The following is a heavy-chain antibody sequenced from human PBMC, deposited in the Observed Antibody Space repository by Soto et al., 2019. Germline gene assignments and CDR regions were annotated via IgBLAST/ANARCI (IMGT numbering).Heavy chain of an antibody. V-gene: IGHV1-69*01. Sequence: QVQLVQAGAEVKKPGSSVKVSCKTSGVSFNNNGIGWVRQAPGHGLEWMGGVSPPFRTSNYARKFHGRISITAEASTGTVNMELSSLTSEDTAQYYCARVLYYGSGSYSPYGMDVWGQGTTVTVSS. CDR3: ARVLYYGSGSYSPYGMDV. D-gene: IGHD3-10*01. CDR2: VSPPFRTS. J-gene: IGHJ6*02. CDR1: GVSFNNNG.